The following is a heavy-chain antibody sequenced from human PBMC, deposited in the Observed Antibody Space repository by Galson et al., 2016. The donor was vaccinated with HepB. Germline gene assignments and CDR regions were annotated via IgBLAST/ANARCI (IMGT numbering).Heavy chain of an antibody. CDR3: ARDGYTNYGKPSSLLDP. Sequence: SLRLSCAASGFTFSSFSMTWVRQAPGKGLEWVSSISRGGSYTYYVDSVKGRFTISRDNAKNSLLLQMNSLSAEDTAVYYCARDGYTNYGKPSSLLDPWGQGTLVTVSS. J-gene: IGHJ5*02. V-gene: IGHV3-7*03. D-gene: IGHD4-17*01. CDR2: ISRGGSYT. CDR1: GFTFSSFS.